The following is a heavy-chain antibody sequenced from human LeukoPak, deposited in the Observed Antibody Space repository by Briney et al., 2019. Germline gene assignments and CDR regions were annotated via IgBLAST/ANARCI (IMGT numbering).Heavy chain of an antibody. V-gene: IGHV3-74*03. D-gene: IGHD4-11*01. CDR3: ARVKTGYSNHYYYYGMDV. CDR1: GFTFSNYG. J-gene: IGHJ6*02. CDR2: INNDGRTT. Sequence: GGSLRLSCATSGFTFSNYGMHWVRQAPGKGLVWVSRINNDGRTTTYADSVKGRFTISRDNAKNTLYLQMNILRTEDTAVYYCARVKTGYSNHYYYYGMDVWGQGTTVTVSS.